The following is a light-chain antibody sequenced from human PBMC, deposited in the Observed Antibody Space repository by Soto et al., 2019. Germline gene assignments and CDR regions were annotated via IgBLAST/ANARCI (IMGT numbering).Light chain of an antibody. CDR1: QSISSF. CDR3: QQSYSSPPIT. CDR2: DAS. Sequence: DIQMTQSPSSLSASVGDRITITCRASQSISSFLNWYQQKPGKPPKLLIYDASRLQSGVPSRFSGSGSGTDFTLTISSLQPEDFATYYCQQSYSSPPITFGQGTRLEI. V-gene: IGKV1-39*01. J-gene: IGKJ5*01.